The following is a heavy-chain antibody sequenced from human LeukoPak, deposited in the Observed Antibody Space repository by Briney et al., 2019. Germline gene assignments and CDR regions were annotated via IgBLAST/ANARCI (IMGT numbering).Heavy chain of an antibody. J-gene: IGHJ5*02. CDR1: GGSISSYY. V-gene: IGHV4-59*01. D-gene: IGHD6-13*01. Sequence: SETLSLTCTVSGGSISSYYWSWIRQPPGKGLEWIGYIYYSGSTNYNPSLKSRVTISVDTSKNQFSLKLSSVTAADTAVYYCARVTSSSWQRGNWSDPWGQGTLVTVSS. CDR2: IYYSGST. CDR3: ARVTSSSWQRGNWSDP.